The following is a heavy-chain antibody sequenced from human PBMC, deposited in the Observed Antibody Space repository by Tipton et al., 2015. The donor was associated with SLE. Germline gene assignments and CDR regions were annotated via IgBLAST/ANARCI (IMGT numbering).Heavy chain of an antibody. CDR2: TSWNGTTL. Sequence: SLRLSCATSGFQFEGYSMHWVRQIPGRGLEWVSTTSWNGTTLGYADSVKGRFTASRDNAKNSLYLQMNSLRAEDTAVYYCARDRGRFGDYFDYWGQGTLVTVSS. J-gene: IGHJ4*02. CDR3: ARDRGRFGDYFDY. V-gene: IGHV3-9*01. CDR1: GFQFEGYS. D-gene: IGHD1-26*01.